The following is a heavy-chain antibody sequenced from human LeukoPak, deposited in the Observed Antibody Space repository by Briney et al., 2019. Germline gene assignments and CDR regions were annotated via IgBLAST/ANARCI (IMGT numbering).Heavy chain of an antibody. CDR3: VRGAGTRGDY. CDR2: ISSSSSYI. J-gene: IGHJ4*02. Sequence: GGSLRLSCAASGFTFSSYSMNWVRQAPGKGLEWVSSISSSSSYIYYADSVKGRFTISRDNAKNPLYLQMNSLRAEDTAVYYCVRGAGTRGDYWGQGTLVTVSS. D-gene: IGHD3-10*01. CDR1: GFTFSSYS. V-gene: IGHV3-21*01.